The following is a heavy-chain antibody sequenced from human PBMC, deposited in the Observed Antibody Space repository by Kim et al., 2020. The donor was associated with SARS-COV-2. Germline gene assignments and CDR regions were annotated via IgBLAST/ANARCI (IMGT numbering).Heavy chain of an antibody. CDR2: AGT. D-gene: IGHD6-13*01. CDR3: ATSVIASDSY. V-gene: IGHV3-23*01. Sequence: AGTFYVESVKGRFTISRDDSKNTLYLQMKSLRDEDTAVYYCATSVIASDSYWGQGTLVTVSS. J-gene: IGHJ4*02.